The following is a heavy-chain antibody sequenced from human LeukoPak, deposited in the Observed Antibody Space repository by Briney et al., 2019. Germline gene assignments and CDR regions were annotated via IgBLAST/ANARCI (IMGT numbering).Heavy chain of an antibody. Sequence: SETLSLTCAVYGGSFSGYYWSWIRQPPGKGLEWIGEINHSESTNYNPSLKSRVTISVDTSKNQFSLKLSSVTAADTAVYYCARGWLRSVFDYWGQGTLVTVSS. CDR1: GGSFSGYY. CDR2: INHSEST. V-gene: IGHV4-34*01. CDR3: ARGWLRSVFDY. J-gene: IGHJ4*02. D-gene: IGHD5-12*01.